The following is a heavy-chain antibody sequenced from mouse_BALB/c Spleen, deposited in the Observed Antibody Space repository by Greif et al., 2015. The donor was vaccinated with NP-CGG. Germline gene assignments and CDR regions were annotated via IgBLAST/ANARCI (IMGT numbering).Heavy chain of an antibody. V-gene: IGHV1-54*01. CDR2: INPGSGGT. Sequence: QVQLQQSGAELVRPGPSVKVSCKASGYAFTNYLIEWVKQRPGQGLEWIGVINPGSGGTNYNEKFKGKATLTADKSSSTAYMQLSSLTSDDSAVYFCARSYYGNYVDYFDYWGQGTTLTVSS. J-gene: IGHJ2*01. CDR1: GYAFTNYL. CDR3: ARSYYGNYVDYFDY. D-gene: IGHD2-10*01.